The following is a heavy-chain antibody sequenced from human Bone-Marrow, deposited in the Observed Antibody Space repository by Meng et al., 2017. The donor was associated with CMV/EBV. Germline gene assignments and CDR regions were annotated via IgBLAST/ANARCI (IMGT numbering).Heavy chain of an antibody. V-gene: IGHV4-34*01. CDR2: INHSGST. D-gene: IGHD3-10*01. J-gene: IGHJ4*02. CDR1: GGSFSGYY. CDR3: ARATYGSGSYYNPKYCFDF. Sequence: SETLSLTCAVYGGSFSGYYWSWIRQPPGKGLEWIGEINHSGSTNYNPSLKSRVTISVDTSKNQFSLKLSSVTAADTAVYYCARATYGSGSYYNPKYCFDFWGQGTLVTVSS.